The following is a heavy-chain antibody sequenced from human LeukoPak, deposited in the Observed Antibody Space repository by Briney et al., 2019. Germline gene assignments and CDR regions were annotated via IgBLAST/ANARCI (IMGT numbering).Heavy chain of an antibody. CDR3: AKDRRYSSGWYYFDY. J-gene: IGHJ4*02. CDR2: MSGSGGST. V-gene: IGHV3-23*01. D-gene: IGHD6-19*01. Sequence: PGGSLRLSCAASGFTFSSYAMSWVRQAPGKGLEWVSAMSGSGGSTYYADSVKGRFTISRDNSKNTLYLHMNSLRAEDTAVYYCAKDRRYSSGWYYFDYWGQETLVTVSS. CDR1: GFTFSSYA.